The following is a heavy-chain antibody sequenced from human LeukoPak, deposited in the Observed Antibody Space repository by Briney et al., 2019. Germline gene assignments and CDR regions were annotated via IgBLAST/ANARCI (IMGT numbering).Heavy chain of an antibody. Sequence: GASVKVSCKASGYTFTSYGISWVRQAPGQGLEWMGWIQPNSGGTNYAQKFQDRVTMTRDTSISTAYMELSSLRSDDTAVYYCARDSGVGPIDYWGQGTLVTVSS. CDR2: IQPNSGGT. V-gene: IGHV1-2*02. D-gene: IGHD3-3*01. J-gene: IGHJ4*02. CDR1: GYTFTSYG. CDR3: ARDSGVGPIDY.